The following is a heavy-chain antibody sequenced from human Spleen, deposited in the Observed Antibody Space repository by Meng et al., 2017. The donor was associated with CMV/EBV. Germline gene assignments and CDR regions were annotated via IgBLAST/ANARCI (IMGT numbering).Heavy chain of an antibody. V-gene: IGHV3-7*01. J-gene: IGHJ4*02. D-gene: IGHD3-22*01. CDR2: IKQDGSEK. CDR1: GFTFSSYW. CDR3: TRDIYYSCGSGCYYFDV. Sequence: GESLKISCAASGFTFSSYWMSWVRQAPGKGLEWVANIKQDGSEKYYVDSVKGRFTISRDNAKSSLSLQMNSLRAEDTALYYCTRDIYYSCGSGCYYFDVWGQGTLVTVSS.